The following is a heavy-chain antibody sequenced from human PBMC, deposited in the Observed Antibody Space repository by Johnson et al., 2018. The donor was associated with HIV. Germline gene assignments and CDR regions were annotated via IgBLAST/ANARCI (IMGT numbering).Heavy chain of an antibody. CDR3: AKDWSDQDVFDI. CDR2: IYSGGWT. V-gene: IGHV3-66*01. J-gene: IGHJ3*02. CDR1: GFTVSGHY. Sequence: VQLVESGGGLVQPGGSLRLSCAASGFTVSGHYMSWVRQSPGKGLEWVSVIYSGGWTYYADSVKGRLTISRDNSKNTLYLQMNSLRADDTAVYFCAKDWSDQDVFDIWGQGTMVTVSS.